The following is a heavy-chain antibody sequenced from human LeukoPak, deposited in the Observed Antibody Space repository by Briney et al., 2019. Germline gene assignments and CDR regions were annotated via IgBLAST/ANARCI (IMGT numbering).Heavy chain of an antibody. D-gene: IGHD3-10*01. Sequence: SGGSLRLSCAASGFTFSSYGMHWVRQAPGKGLEWVAFIRYDGSNKYYADSVKGRFTISRDNSKNTLYLQMNSLRAEDTAVYYCARDWGYGSGRPWSWGQGTLVTVSS. CDR1: GFTFSSYG. CDR2: IRYDGSNK. V-gene: IGHV3-30*02. CDR3: ARDWGYGSGRPWS. J-gene: IGHJ5*02.